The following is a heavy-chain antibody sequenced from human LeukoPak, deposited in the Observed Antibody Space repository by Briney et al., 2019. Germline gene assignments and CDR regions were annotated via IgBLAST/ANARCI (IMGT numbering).Heavy chain of an antibody. CDR1: GFTFSSYS. V-gene: IGHV3-21*01. D-gene: IGHD2-2*01. CDR2: ISSSSSYI. CDR3: ARGDTRSAFDI. Sequence: KPGGSLRLSCAASGFTFSSYSMNWVRQAPGKGLEWVSSISSSSSYIYYADSVKGRLTISRDNAKNSLYLQMNSLRAEDTAVYYCARGDTRSAFDIWGQGTMVTVSS. J-gene: IGHJ3*02.